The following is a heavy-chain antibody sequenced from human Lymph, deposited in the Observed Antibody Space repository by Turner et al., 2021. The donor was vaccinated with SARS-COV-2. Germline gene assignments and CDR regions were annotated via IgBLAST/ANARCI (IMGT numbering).Heavy chain of an antibody. Sequence: EVQLVESGGGLVQPGGSLRLSCAASGVTFSSYWMRWVRQAPGKGLEWVANIKQDGSEKYYVDSVKGRFTISRDNAKNSLYLQMNSLRADDTAVYFCARVGVRFEWSDGYHYYYAMDVWGQGTTVTVSS. CDR3: ARVGVRFEWSDGYHYYYAMDV. J-gene: IGHJ6*02. CDR2: IKQDGSEK. CDR1: GVTFSSYW. D-gene: IGHD3-3*01. V-gene: IGHV3-7*03.